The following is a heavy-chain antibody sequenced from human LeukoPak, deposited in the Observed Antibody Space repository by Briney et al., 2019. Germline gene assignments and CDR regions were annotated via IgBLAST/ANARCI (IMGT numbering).Heavy chain of an antibody. V-gene: IGHV1-69*05. CDR1: GGTFSSYA. J-gene: IGHJ6*03. CDR3: ARGTSRRYYYYMDV. D-gene: IGHD2-2*01. Sequence: VASVKVSCKASGGTFSSYAISWVRQAPGQGLEWMGGIIPIFGTANYAQKFQGRVTITTDESTSTAYMELSSLRSEDTAVYYCARGTSRRYYYYMDVWGKGTTVTVSS. CDR2: IIPIFGTA.